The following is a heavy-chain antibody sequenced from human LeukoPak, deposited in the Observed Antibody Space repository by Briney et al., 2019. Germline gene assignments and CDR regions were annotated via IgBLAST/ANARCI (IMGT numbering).Heavy chain of an antibody. D-gene: IGHD6-13*01. CDR1: GGSFSGYY. Sequence: SETLSLTCAVYGGSFSGYYWSWIRQPPGKGLEWIGEINHSGSTNYNPSLKSRVTISVDTSKNQFSLKLSSVTAADTAVHYCARSSGLAAAVDYWGQGTLVTVSS. CDR2: INHSGST. J-gene: IGHJ4*02. CDR3: ARSSGLAAAVDY. V-gene: IGHV4-34*01.